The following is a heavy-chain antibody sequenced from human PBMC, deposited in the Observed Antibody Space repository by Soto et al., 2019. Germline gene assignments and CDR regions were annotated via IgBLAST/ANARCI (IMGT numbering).Heavy chain of an antibody. CDR1: RFTFSSYA. J-gene: IGHJ4*02. Sequence: GGSLRLSCAASRFTFSSYAMSWVRQAPGKGLEWVSAISGSGGSTYYADSVKGRFTISRDNSKNTLFLQMNSLSAEDTAVYYCAKHKGSSSSCFDYWGQGTLVTVSS. V-gene: IGHV3-23*01. CDR3: AKHKGSSSSCFDY. D-gene: IGHD6-13*01. CDR2: ISGSGGST.